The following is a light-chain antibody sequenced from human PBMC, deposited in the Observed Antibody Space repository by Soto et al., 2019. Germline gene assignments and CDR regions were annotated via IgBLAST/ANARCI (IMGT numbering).Light chain of an antibody. CDR1: QSISSW. V-gene: IGKV1-5*01. CDR3: QQYNSYSRT. J-gene: IGKJ1*01. Sequence: DIQMTQSPSTLSASVGERVTITFRASQSISSWLAWYQQKPGKAPKLLIYDASSLESGVPSRFSGSGSGTEFTLTISSLQPDDFATYYCQQYNSYSRTFGQGTKVDIK. CDR2: DAS.